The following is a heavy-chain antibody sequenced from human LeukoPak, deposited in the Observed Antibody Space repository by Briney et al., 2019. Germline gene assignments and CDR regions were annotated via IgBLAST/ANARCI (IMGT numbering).Heavy chain of an antibody. CDR1: GFTFSTYA. CDR2: ISDIGYTT. CDR3: AKYYYDSSSYYDAAPLDS. Sequence: PGGSLRLSCAASGFTFSTYAMSWVRQAPGKGLEWVSSISDIGYTTYYADSVRGRFTISRDNSKNTVYLQMIGLRAEDTAVYFCAKYYYDSSSYYDAAPLDSWGQGTLVTVFS. D-gene: IGHD3-22*01. V-gene: IGHV3-23*01. J-gene: IGHJ4*02.